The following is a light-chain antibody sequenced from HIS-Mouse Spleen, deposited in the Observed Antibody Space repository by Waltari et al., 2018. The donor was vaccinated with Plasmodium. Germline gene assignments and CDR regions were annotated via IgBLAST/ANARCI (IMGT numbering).Light chain of an antibody. J-gene: IGLJ3*02. CDR2: EDS. CDR3: YSTDSSGNHRV. V-gene: IGLV3-10*01. CDR1: ALPKKY. Sequence: SYELTQPPSVSVSPGQTARITCSGDALPKKYAYWYQQKSGQAPVLVVYEDSKRPSGIPEGFSGSSSGTMATLTISGAQGEDEADYYCYSTDSSGNHRVFGGGTKLTVL.